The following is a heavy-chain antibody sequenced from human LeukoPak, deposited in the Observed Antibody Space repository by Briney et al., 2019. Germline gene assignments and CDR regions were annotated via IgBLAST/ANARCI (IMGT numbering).Heavy chain of an antibody. CDR2: INPNSGGT. Sequence: ASVKVSCKASGYTFTGYYMHWVRQAPGQGLEWMGWINPNSGGTNYAQKFQGRATMTRDTSISTAYMELSRLRSDDTAVYYCARIARRNGYNHMRGIDYWGQGTLVTVSS. V-gene: IGHV1-2*02. CDR3: ARIARRNGYNHMRGIDY. D-gene: IGHD5-12*01. J-gene: IGHJ4*02. CDR1: GYTFTGYY.